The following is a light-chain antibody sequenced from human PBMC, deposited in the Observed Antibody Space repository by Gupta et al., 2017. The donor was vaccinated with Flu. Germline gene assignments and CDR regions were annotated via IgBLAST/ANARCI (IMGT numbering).Light chain of an antibody. CDR1: SGSIASNT. Sequence: NYMLTQPHSVPGSPVWTVVISCTRSSGSIASNTVQWYQQRPGSSPKTLIFEDVRRPSGVPDRFSGSIDTSSNSASLTISGLKIEDEADYFCQSFDTSNHVIFGGGTKLAV. V-gene: IGLV6-57*01. CDR2: EDV. J-gene: IGLJ2*01. CDR3: QSFDTSNHVI.